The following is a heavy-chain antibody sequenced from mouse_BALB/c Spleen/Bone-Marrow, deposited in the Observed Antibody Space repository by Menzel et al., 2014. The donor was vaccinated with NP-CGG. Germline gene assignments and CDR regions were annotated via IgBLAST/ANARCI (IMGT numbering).Heavy chain of an antibody. D-gene: IGHD1-1*02. V-gene: IGHV5-9-4*01. CDR3: ASDGNWYLGV. CDR2: ISSGGSYT. Sequence: EVKVVESGGGLVKPGGSLKLSCAASGFTISSYAMSWVRQSPEKRLEWVAEISSGGSYTYYPDTVTGRFTISRDTAKNTLYLEMSSLRSEDTAMYYCASDGNWYLGVWNARTTVDVYS. J-gene: IGHJ1*01. CDR1: GFTISSYA.